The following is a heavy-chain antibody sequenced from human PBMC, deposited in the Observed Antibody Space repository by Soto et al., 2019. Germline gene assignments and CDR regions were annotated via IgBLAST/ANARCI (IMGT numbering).Heavy chain of an antibody. CDR2: IYYSGST. D-gene: IGHD3-22*01. CDR3: ARQKKVWNDDSSGYHPGPFDY. J-gene: IGHJ4*02. CDR1: GGSISSSSYY. V-gene: IGHV4-39*01. Sequence: SETLSLTCTVSGGSISSSSYYWGWIRQPPGKGLEWIGSIYYSGSTYYNPSLKSRVTISVDTSKNQFSLRLSSVTAADTAVYYCARQKKVWNDDSSGYHPGPFDYWGQGTLVTVAS.